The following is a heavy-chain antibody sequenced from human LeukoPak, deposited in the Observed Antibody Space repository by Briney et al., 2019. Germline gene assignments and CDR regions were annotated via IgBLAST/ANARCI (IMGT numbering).Heavy chain of an antibody. CDR3: ARALDILTGTFDY. CDR1: GGSISSSSYY. D-gene: IGHD3-9*01. V-gene: IGHV4-39*01. Sequence: SETLSLTCTVSGGSISSSSYYWGWIRQPPGKGLEWIGSIYYSGSTYYNPSLKSRVTISVDTSKNQFSLKLSSVTAADTAVYYCARALDILTGTFDYWGQGTLVTVSS. CDR2: IYYSGST. J-gene: IGHJ4*02.